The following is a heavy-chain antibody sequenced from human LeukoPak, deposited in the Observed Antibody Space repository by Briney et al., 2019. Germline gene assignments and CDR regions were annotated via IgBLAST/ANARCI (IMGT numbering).Heavy chain of an antibody. D-gene: IGHD3-16*01. J-gene: IGHJ4*02. V-gene: IGHV4-30-2*01. Sequence: PSQTLSLTCAVSGGSISSGGYSWSWIRQPPGKGLEWIGYIYHSGSTYYNPSLKSRVTISVDRSKNQFSLKLSSVTAADTAVYYCARAVSGFGYFDYWGQGTLVTVSS. CDR2: IYHSGST. CDR3: ARAVSGFGYFDY. CDR1: GGSISSGGYS.